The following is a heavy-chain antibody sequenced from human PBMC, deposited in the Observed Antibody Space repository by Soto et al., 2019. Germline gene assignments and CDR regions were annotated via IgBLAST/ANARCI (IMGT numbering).Heavy chain of an antibody. V-gene: IGHV3-30-3*01. D-gene: IGHD5-12*01. Sequence: GGSLRLSCAASGFTFSSYAMHWVRQAPGKGLEWVAVISYDGSNKYYADSVKGRFTISRDNSKNTLYLQMNSLRAEDTAVYYCARAPHRWLHQKAHFDYWGQGTLVTVSS. CDR3: ARAPHRWLHQKAHFDY. CDR2: ISYDGSNK. CDR1: GFTFSSYA. J-gene: IGHJ4*02.